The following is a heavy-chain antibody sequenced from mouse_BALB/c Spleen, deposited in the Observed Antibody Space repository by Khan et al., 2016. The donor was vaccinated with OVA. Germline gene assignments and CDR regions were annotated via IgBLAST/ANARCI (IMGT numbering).Heavy chain of an antibody. CDR3: ARRTTGYAIDY. V-gene: IGHV1-4*01. J-gene: IGHJ4*01. Sequence: QVQLKESGAELARPGASVKMSCKASGYTFTSYTMHWVKQRPGQGLEWIGYINPSSGYTNYNQKFKDKATLTADKSSSTAYMQLSSLTSEDSAVYYCARRTTGYAIDYWGQGTSVTVSS. D-gene: IGHD2-14*01. CDR2: INPSSGYT. CDR1: GYTFTSYT.